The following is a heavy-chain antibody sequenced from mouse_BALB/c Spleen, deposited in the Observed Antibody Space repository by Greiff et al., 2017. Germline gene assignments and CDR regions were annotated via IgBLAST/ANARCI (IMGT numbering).Heavy chain of an antibody. J-gene: IGHJ1*01. CDR3: ARGIDGYYGGYFDV. V-gene: IGHV1-67*01. CDR1: GYTFTDYA. D-gene: IGHD2-3*01. CDR2: ISTYYGNT. Sequence: QVQLKQSGPELVRPGVSVKISCKGSGYTFTDYAMHWVKQSHAKSLEWIGVISTYYGNTNYNQKFKGKATMTVDKSSSTAYMELARLTSEDSAIYYCARGIDGYYGGYFDVWGAGTTVTVSS.